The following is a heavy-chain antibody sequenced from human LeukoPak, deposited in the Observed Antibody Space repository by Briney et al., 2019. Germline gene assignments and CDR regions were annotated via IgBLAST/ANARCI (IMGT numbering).Heavy chain of an antibody. CDR1: VSTFDPYA. V-gene: IGHV3-9*03. CDR2: ISWNSGSI. CDR3: TKRRLAVVPGWFDH. J-gene: IGHJ5*02. D-gene: IGHD6-19*01. Sequence: SLRLSYAASVSTFDPYAMYWVRQAPGKGLELVSRISWNSGSIGYADSVKGRFTISRDNGKNSLYLQMNSLKAKAMFLYQRTKRRLAVVPGWFDHWGRGTLVTVAS.